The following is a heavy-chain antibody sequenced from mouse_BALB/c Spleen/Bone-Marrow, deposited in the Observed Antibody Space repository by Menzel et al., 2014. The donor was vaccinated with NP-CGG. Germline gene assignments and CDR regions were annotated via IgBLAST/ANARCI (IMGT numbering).Heavy chain of an antibody. CDR1: GDSITSGY. D-gene: IGHD1-2*01. CDR3: ARYKGFHWGMDY. CDR2: ISYSGST. V-gene: IGHV3-8*02. J-gene: IGHJ4*01. Sequence: EVKLMESGLSLVKPSQTLSLTCSVTGDSITSGYWNWIRKFPGNKLEYMGYISYSGSTYYNPSLKSRISITRDTSKNQYYLQLISVTTEDTATFYCARYKGFHWGMDYWGQGTSVTASS.